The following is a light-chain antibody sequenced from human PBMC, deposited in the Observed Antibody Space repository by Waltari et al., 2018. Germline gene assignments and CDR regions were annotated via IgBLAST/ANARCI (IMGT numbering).Light chain of an antibody. CDR2: YDV. CDR1: SSNIGNNT. CDR3: AAWDDSLNGWV. Sequence: QSVLTQPPSVSEAPRQRVTISCSGSSSNIGNNTVNWYQQLPGKAPKLLIYYDVLLPSGVSDRFSGSKSVTSASLAISGLQSEDEADYYCAAWDDSLNGWVFGGGTRLTVL. V-gene: IGLV1-36*01. J-gene: IGLJ3*02.